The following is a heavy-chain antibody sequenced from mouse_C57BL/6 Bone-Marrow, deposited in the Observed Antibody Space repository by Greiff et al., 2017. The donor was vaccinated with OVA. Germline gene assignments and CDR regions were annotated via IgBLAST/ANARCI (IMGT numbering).Heavy chain of an antibody. V-gene: IGHV1-7*01. J-gene: IGHJ2*01. CDR1: GYTFTSHW. Sequence: VQRVESGAELAKPGASVKLFCKASGYTFTSHWMHWVKQRPGPGLEWIGYIYPSSGYTKYNQKFKDKATMTADKSSSTAYMKLRSLTYRDSAVYYCARYTITTVVAVDYWGQGTTLTVSS. CDR3: ARYTITTVVAVDY. D-gene: IGHD1-1*01. CDR2: IYPSSGYT.